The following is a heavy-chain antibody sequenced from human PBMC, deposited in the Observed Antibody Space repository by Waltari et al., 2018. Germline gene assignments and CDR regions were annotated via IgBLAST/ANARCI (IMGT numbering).Heavy chain of an antibody. CDR1: GYTLIDEY. CDR3: ARDGSMKPFDY. Sequence: QIQLVQSGAEVKTPGASVKVSCKASGYTLIDEYIHWVRQAPGQGLEWMGLVNPKTGGTKYSQKLQGRVTMTRDTSINTGYVELSSLRSDDTAIYFCARDGSMKPFDYWGQGTQVTVSS. J-gene: IGHJ4*02. V-gene: IGHV1-2*02. D-gene: IGHD2-8*01. CDR2: VNPKTGGT.